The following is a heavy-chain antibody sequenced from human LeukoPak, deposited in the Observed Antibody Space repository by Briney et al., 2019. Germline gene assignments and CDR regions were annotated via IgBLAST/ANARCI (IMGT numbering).Heavy chain of an antibody. CDR3: ARLTYYYDTRGPRPYHFDY. D-gene: IGHD3-22*01. J-gene: IGHJ4*02. V-gene: IGHV4-59*01. CDR1: GGSISSYY. Sequence: SETLSLTCTVSGGSISSYYWSWIRQPPGKGLEWIGYIYDSGSTNYNPSLKSRVTISVDTSKNQFSLKLSSVTAADTAMYYCARLTYYYDTRGPRPYHFDYWGQGTLVTVSS. CDR2: IYDSGST.